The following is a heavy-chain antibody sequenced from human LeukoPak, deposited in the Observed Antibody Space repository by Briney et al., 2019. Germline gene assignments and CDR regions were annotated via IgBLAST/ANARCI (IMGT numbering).Heavy chain of an antibody. Sequence: GGCLRLSCAASGFTFSKYGMNWVRQAPGKGLEWVSGIGVGGTTYYADSVKGRFTISRDTSKNTLYLQMNSLRAEDTAVYYCAKAQGYYDCWGQGTLVTVSS. J-gene: IGHJ4*02. D-gene: IGHD3-22*01. CDR1: GFTFSKYG. CDR2: IGVGGTT. CDR3: AKAQGYYDC. V-gene: IGHV3-23*01.